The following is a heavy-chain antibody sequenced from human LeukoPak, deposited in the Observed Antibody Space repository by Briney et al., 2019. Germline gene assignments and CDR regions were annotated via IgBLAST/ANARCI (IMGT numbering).Heavy chain of an antibody. CDR2: VRSDGSNK. Sequence: GGSLRLSCVASGFTFSSYAMSWVRQAPGKGLEWVAFVRSDGSNKYYTDSMKGRFTISRDNSENTLYLQMNNLRTEDTAVYYCAKDSGQGLDYWGQGTLVTVSS. CDR1: GFTFSSYA. J-gene: IGHJ4*02. CDR3: AKDSGQGLDY. V-gene: IGHV3-30*02.